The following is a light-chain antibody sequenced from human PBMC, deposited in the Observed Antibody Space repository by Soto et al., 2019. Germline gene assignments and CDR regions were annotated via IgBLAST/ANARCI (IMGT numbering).Light chain of an antibody. CDR3: QQYGSSAA. CDR1: QSVSSNY. Sequence: ILLTRSPDTLSLSPGERATLSCRATQSVSSNYLAWYQQKAGQAPRLLIYGASSRATGIPDRISGSGSGTDFTLTINRLEPEDSAVYYCQQYGSSAAFGGGTKVEI. J-gene: IGKJ4*01. V-gene: IGKV3-20*01. CDR2: GAS.